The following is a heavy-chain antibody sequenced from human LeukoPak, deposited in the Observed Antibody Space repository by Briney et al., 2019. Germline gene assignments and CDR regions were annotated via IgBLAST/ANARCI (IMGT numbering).Heavy chain of an antibody. V-gene: IGHV3-74*01. CDR3: ARGRAGNYYNHNDY. CDR2: INSNGRST. D-gene: IGHD3-10*01. J-gene: IGHJ4*01. Sequence: GGSPRLSCAASGFSFSSYWMHWVRQAPGKGLVWVSRINSNGRSTSYADSVKGRFTISRDNAKNTLYLQMNSLRAEDTAVYYCARGRAGNYYNHNDYWGQGTLVTISS. CDR1: GFSFSSYW.